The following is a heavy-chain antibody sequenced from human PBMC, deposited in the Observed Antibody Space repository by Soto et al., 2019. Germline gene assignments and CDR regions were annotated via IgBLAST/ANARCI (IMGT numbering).Heavy chain of an antibody. CDR1: GFTFSSSA. CDR2: ISGSGGST. V-gene: IGHV3-23*01. J-gene: IGHJ4*02. D-gene: IGHD2-8*01. CDR3: VKVLRFNGGPCDY. Sequence: GGSLRLSCAASGFTFSSSAMTWVRQAPGKGLEWVSGISGSGGSTYYADSVKARFTISRDNSKNTLFLQMNSLRAEDTAVYYCVKVLRFNGGPCDYWGQGTLVTVSS.